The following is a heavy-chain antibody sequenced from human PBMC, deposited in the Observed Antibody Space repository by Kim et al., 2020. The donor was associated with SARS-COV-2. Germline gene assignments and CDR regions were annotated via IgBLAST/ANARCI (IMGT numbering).Heavy chain of an antibody. Sequence: GGSLRLSCGASGFTFSNYAMSWVRQAPGKGLEWVSAISGRGGSTYYADSVKGRFTLSRDNSKNTLYLQMNSLRAEDTAEYYCAKALRCFDHDAFDIWGQGTMVTVSS. V-gene: IGHV3-23*01. CDR2: ISGRGGST. CDR1: GFTFSNYA. CDR3: AKALRCFDHDAFDI. D-gene: IGHD3-9*01. J-gene: IGHJ3*02.